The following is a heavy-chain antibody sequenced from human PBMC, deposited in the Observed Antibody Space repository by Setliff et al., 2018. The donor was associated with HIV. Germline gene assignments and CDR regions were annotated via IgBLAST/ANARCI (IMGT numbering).Heavy chain of an antibody. J-gene: IGHJ4*02. D-gene: IGHD2-8*01. CDR3: ARGATDRYCSNGVCLNLDC. V-gene: IGHV3-7*01. CDR2: INEDGSEK. CDR1: GFTFSSYW. Sequence: GGSLRLSCAASGFTFSSYWMTWVRQAPGKGLDWVANINEDGSEKYYLDSVKGRFTISRDNAKNTLYLQMNSLRAEDTAVYYCARGATDRYCSNGVCLNLDCWGQGALVTVSS.